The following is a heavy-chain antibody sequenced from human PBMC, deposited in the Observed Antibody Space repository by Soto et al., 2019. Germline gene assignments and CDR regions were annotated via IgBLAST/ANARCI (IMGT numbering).Heavy chain of an antibody. CDR2: ITPIFGTA. CDR3: ARAAYSYGTAYLSYYYGMDV. Sequence: SVKVSCKASGGTFSTYAISWVRQAPGQGLEWVGGITPIFGTANYAQRFQGRVTITADESTSTAYMELSSLRSEDTAVYYCARAAYSYGTAYLSYYYGMDVWGQGTTVTVSS. J-gene: IGHJ6*02. D-gene: IGHD5-18*01. V-gene: IGHV1-69*13. CDR1: GGTFSTYA.